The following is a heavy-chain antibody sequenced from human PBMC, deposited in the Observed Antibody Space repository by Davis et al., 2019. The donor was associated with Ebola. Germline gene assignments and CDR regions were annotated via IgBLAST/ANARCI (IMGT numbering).Heavy chain of an antibody. CDR3: ARGRDFWRN. D-gene: IGHD3-3*01. J-gene: IGHJ4*02. CDR1: SGSFSGYY. V-gene: IGHV4-34*01. CDR2: ISHTGDT. Sequence: SETLSLTCAVYSGSFSGYYWSWIRQSPGKGLEWIGEISHTGDTNYNPSLKSRVIISVDTSKNQFSLKLSSVTAADTAVYYCARGRDFWRNWGQGTLVTVSS.